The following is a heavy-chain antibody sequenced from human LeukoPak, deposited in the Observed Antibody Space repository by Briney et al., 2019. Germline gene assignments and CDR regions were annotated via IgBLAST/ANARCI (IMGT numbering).Heavy chain of an antibody. D-gene: IGHD3-22*01. CDR3: ARGPDSSGYYYYFDY. V-gene: IGHV3-11*06. CDR2: ISSSSSYT. CDR1: GFTFSDYY. Sequence: PGGSLRLSCAASGFTFSDYYMSWIRQAPGKGLEWVSYISSSSSYTNYADSVKGRFTISRDNAKNSLYLQMNSLRAKDTAVYYCARGPDSSGYYYYFDYWGQGTLVTVSS. J-gene: IGHJ4*02.